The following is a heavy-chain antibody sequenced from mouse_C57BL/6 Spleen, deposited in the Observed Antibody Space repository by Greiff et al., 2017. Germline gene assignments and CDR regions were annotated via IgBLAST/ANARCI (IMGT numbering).Heavy chain of an antibody. CDR1: GYTFTSYW. V-gene: IGHV1-52*01. J-gene: IGHJ2*01. D-gene: IGHD2-2*01. CDR3: ARADYYGSYFDY. Sequence: QVQLQQSGPELVRPGSSVKLSCKASGYTFTSYWMHWVKQRPIQGLEWIGNIYPSDSETHYNQKFKDKATLTVDKSSSTAYMQLSRLTSEESAVYYCARADYYGSYFDYWGQGTTLTVSS. CDR2: IYPSDSET.